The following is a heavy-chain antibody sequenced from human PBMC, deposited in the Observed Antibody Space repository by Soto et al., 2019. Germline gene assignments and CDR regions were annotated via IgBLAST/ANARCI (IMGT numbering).Heavy chain of an antibody. Sequence: QVQLVESGGGVVQPGRSRRLSCAASGFTFSSYGMHWVRQAPGKGLEWVAVISYDGSNKYYADSVKGRFTISRDNSKNTLYLQMNSLRAEDTAVYYCAKGLTVIYYYGMDVWGQGTTVTASS. J-gene: IGHJ6*02. V-gene: IGHV3-30*18. CDR1: GFTFSSYG. CDR2: ISYDGSNK. D-gene: IGHD4-17*01. CDR3: AKGLTVIYYYGMDV.